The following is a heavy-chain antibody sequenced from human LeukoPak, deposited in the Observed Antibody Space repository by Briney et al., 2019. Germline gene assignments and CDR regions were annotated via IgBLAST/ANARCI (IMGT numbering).Heavy chain of an antibody. CDR2: ISGRGRGGST. CDR3: ARRAGAYSHPYDY. V-gene: IGHV3-23*01. Sequence: GGSLRLSCAASGFTFSNFALSWVRQAPGKGLEWVSAISGRGRGGSTNYADSVKGRFTISRDNSKNTLYLQMNSLRAEDTAGYYCARRAGAYSHPYDYWGQGTLVTVSS. CDR1: GFTFSNFA. D-gene: IGHD4/OR15-4a*01. J-gene: IGHJ4*02.